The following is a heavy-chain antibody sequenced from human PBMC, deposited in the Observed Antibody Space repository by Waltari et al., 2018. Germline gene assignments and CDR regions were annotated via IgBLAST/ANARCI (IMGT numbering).Heavy chain of an antibody. CDR3: AKDRVACSGGSCYAYYYGMDV. J-gene: IGHJ6*02. CDR2: ISWNSGSI. CDR1: GFTFDDYA. D-gene: IGHD2-15*01. V-gene: IGHV3-9*01. Sequence: EVQLMESGGGLVQPGRSLRLSCAASGFTFDDYAMHWVRQAPGKCLEWVSGISWNSGSIGYADSVKGRFTISRDNAKNSLYLQMNSLRAEDTALYYCAKDRVACSGGSCYAYYYGMDVWGQGTTVTVSS.